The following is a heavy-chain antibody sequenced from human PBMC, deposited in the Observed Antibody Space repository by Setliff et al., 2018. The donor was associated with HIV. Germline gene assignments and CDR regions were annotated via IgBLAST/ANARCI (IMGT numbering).Heavy chain of an antibody. CDR2: IIPIFGTA. J-gene: IGHJ3*02. D-gene: IGHD5-12*01. Sequence: ASVKVSCKASGGTFSSYAISWVRQAPGQGLEWMGGIIPIFGTANYAQKFQGRVTITADESTSTVYMELRSLRSDDTAVYYCARDLRWLRIRFSDAFDIWGQGTMVTVSS. CDR1: GGTFSSYA. CDR3: ARDLRWLRIRFSDAFDI. V-gene: IGHV1-69*13.